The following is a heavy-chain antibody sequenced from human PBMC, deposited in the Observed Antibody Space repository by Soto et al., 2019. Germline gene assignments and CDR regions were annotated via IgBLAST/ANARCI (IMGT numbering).Heavy chain of an antibody. V-gene: IGHV3-21*01. J-gene: IGHJ4*01. Sequence: GGSLRLLCAASGFTFSSYSMNWVRQAPGKGLEWVSSISSSSSYIYYADSVKGRFTISSDNAKNSLYLQMNSLRAEDTSVYYCARYIPQSIAALYYWGHGTLVTVSS. CDR2: ISSSSSYI. D-gene: IGHD6-6*01. CDR3: ARYIPQSIAALYY. CDR1: GFTFSSYS.